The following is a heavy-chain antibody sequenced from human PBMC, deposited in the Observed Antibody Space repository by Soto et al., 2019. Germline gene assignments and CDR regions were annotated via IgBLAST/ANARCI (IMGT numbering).Heavy chain of an antibody. V-gene: IGHV3-30-3*01. D-gene: IGHD6-13*01. CDR2: ISYDGSNK. CDR1: GFTFSSYA. Sequence: QVQLVESGGGVVQPGRSLRLSCAASGFTFSSYAMHWVRQAPGKGLEWVAVISYDGSNKYYADSVKGRFTISRDNSKNTLYLQMNSLRAEDTAVYYCARDTGPGIAAAGDYYYGMDVWGQGTTVTVSS. J-gene: IGHJ6*02. CDR3: ARDTGPGIAAAGDYYYGMDV.